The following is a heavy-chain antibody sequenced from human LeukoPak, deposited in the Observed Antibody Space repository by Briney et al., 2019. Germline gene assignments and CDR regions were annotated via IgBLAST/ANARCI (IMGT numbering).Heavy chain of an antibody. CDR3: ARDFIAARPFDY. CDR1: GGPFSGYY. V-gene: IGHV4-34*01. D-gene: IGHD6-6*01. Sequence: SETLSLTCAVYGGPFSGYYWSWIRQPPGKGLEWIGEINHSGSTNYNPSLKSRVTISVDTSKNQFSLKLSSVTAADTAVYYCARDFIAARPFDYWGQGTLVTVSS. CDR2: INHSGST. J-gene: IGHJ4*02.